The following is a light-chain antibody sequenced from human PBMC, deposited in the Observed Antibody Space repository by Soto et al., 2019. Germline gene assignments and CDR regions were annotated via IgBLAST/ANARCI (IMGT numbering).Light chain of an antibody. J-gene: IGLJ1*01. V-gene: IGLV2-14*03. Sequence: QSALTQPASVSGSPGQSITISCTGTSSDVGGYQSVSWYQQLPGKGPKLMIYDVSNRPSGVSNRFSGSSSGNTASLTISGLQADDEADYYCSSYTADSRRVFGTGTKLTVL. CDR3: SSYTADSRRV. CDR2: DVS. CDR1: SSDVGGYQS.